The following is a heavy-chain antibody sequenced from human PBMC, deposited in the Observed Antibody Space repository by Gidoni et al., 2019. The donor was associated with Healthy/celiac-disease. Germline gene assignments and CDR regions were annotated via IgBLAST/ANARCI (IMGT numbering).Heavy chain of an antibody. J-gene: IGHJ5*02. V-gene: IGHV3-43D*04. CDR1: GFTFDDYA. CDR3: AKGYSSGWYWGWFDP. CDR2: ISWYGGST. Sequence: EVQLVESGGVVVQPGGSLRLSCAASGFTFDDYAMHWVRQAPGKGLEWVSLISWYGGSTYYADSVKGRFTISRDNSKNSLYLQMNSLRAEDTALYYCAKGYSSGWYWGWFDPWGQGTLVTVSS. D-gene: IGHD6-19*01.